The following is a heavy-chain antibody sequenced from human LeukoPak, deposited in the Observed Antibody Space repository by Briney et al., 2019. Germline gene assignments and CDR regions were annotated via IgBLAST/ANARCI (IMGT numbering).Heavy chain of an antibody. D-gene: IGHD4-17*01. J-gene: IGHJ4*02. V-gene: IGHV3-48*01. CDR3: ALTDYGDYDLGSDY. CDR1: GFTFSSYS. CDR2: ISSSSSAV. Sequence: GSLRLSCAASGFTFSSYSMNWIRQAPGKGLEWVSYISSSSSAVYYADSVKGRFTISRDNAENSLYLQMNSLRAEDTAIYYCALTDYGDYDLGSDYWGQGTLVTVSS.